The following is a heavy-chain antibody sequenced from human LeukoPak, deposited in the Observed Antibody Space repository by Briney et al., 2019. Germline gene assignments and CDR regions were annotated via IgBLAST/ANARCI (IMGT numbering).Heavy chain of an antibody. V-gene: IGHV3-7*01. CDR2: IKQDGSEK. Sequence: PGGSLRLSCAASGFTFSSYWMSWVRQAPGKGLEWVANIKQDGSEKYYVDSVKGRFTISRDNAKNSLYPQMNSLRAEDTAVYYCASSRFGELLGRFDYWGQGTLVTVSS. J-gene: IGHJ4*02. CDR3: ASSRFGELLGRFDY. D-gene: IGHD3-10*01. CDR1: GFTFSSYW.